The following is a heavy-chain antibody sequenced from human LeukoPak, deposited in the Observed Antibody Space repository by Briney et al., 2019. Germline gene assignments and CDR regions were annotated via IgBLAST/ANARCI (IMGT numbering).Heavy chain of an antibody. V-gene: IGHV3-23*01. J-gene: IGHJ4*02. CDR3: AKRDTSGYYYFDC. Sequence: TGWSLTLSCAAYGIAFSSNAMSWVRQTPGEGLEWVSSTSRSGDITSYADSVKGRFTISRDKSKNTLYLQMNSLRAEDTAVYYCAKRDTSGYYYFDCWGQGTLVTVSS. D-gene: IGHD3-22*01. CDR1: GIAFSSNA. CDR2: TSRSGDIT.